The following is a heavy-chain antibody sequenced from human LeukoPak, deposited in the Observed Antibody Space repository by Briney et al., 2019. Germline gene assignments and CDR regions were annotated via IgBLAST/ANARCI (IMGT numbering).Heavy chain of an antibody. V-gene: IGHV3-23*01. CDR1: GFTFSSFA. CDR2: ISGSGGST. D-gene: IGHD2-2*01. J-gene: IGHJ3*01. Sequence: GGSLRLSCAASGFTFSSFAMSWVRQAPGKGLEWVSAISGSGGSTYYADSVKGRFTISRDNSKSTLFLQMNSLRAEDTAVYYCAKDRSCTGSSCNVGSWGQGTMVTVSS. CDR3: AKDRSCTGSSCNVGS.